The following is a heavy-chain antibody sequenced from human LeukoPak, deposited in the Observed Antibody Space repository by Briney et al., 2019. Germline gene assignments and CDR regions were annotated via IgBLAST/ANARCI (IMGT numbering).Heavy chain of an antibody. CDR2: INPNSGGT. D-gene: IGHD2-2*02. J-gene: IGHJ4*02. Sequence: GASVKVSRKASGYTFTGYYMHWVRQAPGQGLEWMGWINPNSGGTNYAQKFQGRVTITRDTSASTAYMELSSLRSEDTAVYYCARYCSSTSCYTGVSWDYWGQGTLVTVSS. CDR1: GYTFTGYY. CDR3: ARYCSSTSCYTGVSWDY. V-gene: IGHV1-2*02.